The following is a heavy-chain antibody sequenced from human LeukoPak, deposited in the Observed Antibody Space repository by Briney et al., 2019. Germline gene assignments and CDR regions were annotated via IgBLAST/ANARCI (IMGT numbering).Heavy chain of an antibody. D-gene: IGHD3-22*01. Sequence: GSSVKVSCKASGGTFCSYAISWVRQAPGQGLEWMGGIIPIFGTANYAQKFQGRVTITTDESTSTAYMELSSLRSEDTAVYYCARVIASRGYWFDPWGQGTLVTVSS. CDR3: ARVIASRGYWFDP. CDR2: IIPIFGTA. V-gene: IGHV1-69*05. CDR1: GGTFCSYA. J-gene: IGHJ5*02.